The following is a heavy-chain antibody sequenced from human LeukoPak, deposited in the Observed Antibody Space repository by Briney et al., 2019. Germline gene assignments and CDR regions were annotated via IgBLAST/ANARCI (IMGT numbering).Heavy chain of an antibody. V-gene: IGHV3-74*01. CDR2: INSDGSST. CDR1: GFTFCSYW. J-gene: IGHJ4*02. D-gene: IGHD6-19*01. Sequence: GGSLRLSCAASGFTFCSYWMHWVRQAPGKGLVWVSRINSDGSSTSYADSVKGRFTISRDNAKNTLYLQMNSLRAEDTAVYYCARASSGWSPFDYWGQGTLVTVSS. CDR3: ARASSGWSPFDY.